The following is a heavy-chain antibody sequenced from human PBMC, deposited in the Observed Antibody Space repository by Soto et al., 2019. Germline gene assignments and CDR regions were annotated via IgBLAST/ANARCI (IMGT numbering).Heavy chain of an antibody. J-gene: IGHJ6*02. V-gene: IGHV5-51*01. D-gene: IGHD6-13*01. CDR3: ARLLMGIAADGTYYYYGMDV. CDR1: GYSYTIYW. Sequence: ESLKISCKGSGYSYTIYWIRWVRQMPWKCLVLMAIIYPGDSDSRYSPYFKGQVTHSADKSTSTAYLQWSSVKASDTAMYYCARLLMGIAADGTYYYYGMDVWVQGTTVTVSS. CDR2: IYPGDSDS.